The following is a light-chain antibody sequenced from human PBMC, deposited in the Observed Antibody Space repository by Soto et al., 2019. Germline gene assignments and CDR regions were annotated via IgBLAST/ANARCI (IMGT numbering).Light chain of an antibody. J-gene: IGKJ1*01. CDR2: HAS. CDR3: QQYSTSCT. V-gene: IGKV1-5*01. CDR1: QNINTD. Sequence: IQMTQSPSTLSASVGDRVTITCRASQNINTDLAWYQQKPGKVPNLLIYHASSLVTGVPSRFSGSGSGTEFTHTISSLPPDDFADYYCQQYSTSCTFGQGTKVDIK.